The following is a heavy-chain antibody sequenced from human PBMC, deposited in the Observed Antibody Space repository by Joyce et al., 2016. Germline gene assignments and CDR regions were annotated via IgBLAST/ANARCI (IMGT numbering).Heavy chain of an antibody. CDR2: IYPDGSKR. V-gene: IGHV3-7*05. CDR3: ARKIEVPATIAFDF. J-gene: IGHJ3*01. Sequence: EVQLVESGGELVQPGGSLRLSCAASGFKFDDYWRTWVRQTPGKGLEWVANIYPDGSKRFYVDSVKGRFTISRDNAKQSLSLQMNDLRLEDTALYYCARKIEVPATIAFDFWGLGTMVTVSS. D-gene: IGHD2/OR15-2a*01. CDR1: GFKFDDYW.